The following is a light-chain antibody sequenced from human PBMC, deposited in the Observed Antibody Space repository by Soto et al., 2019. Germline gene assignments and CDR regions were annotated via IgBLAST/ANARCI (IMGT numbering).Light chain of an antibody. Sequence: QSVLTQPPSVSAAPGQKVTISCSGSSSNIGINYVSWYQQLPGTAPKLLIYDNNKRPSGVPDRFSGSKSGTSATLGITGLQTGDEADYYCGTWDSSLTTNWVFGGGTKLTFL. CDR3: GTWDSSLTTNWV. CDR1: SSNIGINY. J-gene: IGLJ3*02. V-gene: IGLV1-51*01. CDR2: DNN.